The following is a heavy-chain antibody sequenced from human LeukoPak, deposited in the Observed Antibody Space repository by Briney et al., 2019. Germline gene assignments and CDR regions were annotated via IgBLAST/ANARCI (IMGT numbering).Heavy chain of an antibody. CDR2: INWDGGEI. Sequence: GGPLRLSCAASGFTFDDYTMHWVRHAPGKGLEWVSLINWDGGEIYYGDCVRGRFTISRENSKHSLYREMNSLTTEDTGLYYCAKDIGRSTISGVIIENYMDVWGKGTTVTVSS. D-gene: IGHD3-3*01. V-gene: IGHV3-43*01. J-gene: IGHJ6*03. CDR3: AKDIGRSTISGVIIENYMDV. CDR1: GFTFDDYT.